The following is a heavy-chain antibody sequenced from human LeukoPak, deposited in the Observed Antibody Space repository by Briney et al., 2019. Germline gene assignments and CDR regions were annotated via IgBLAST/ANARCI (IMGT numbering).Heavy chain of an antibody. CDR2: ISHSGIA. CDR3: ARAEYYYDSSAYYYPLYFDY. V-gene: IGHV4-30-2*01. D-gene: IGHD3-22*01. J-gene: IGHJ4*02. Sequence: SETLSLTCAVSGGSISSGGYSWSWIRQPPGKGLEWIGYISHSGIAYYNPSLQSRVTISGDRSKNQFSLRLTSVTAADTAVYYCARAEYYYDSSAYYYPLYFDYWGQGTLVTVSS. CDR1: GGSISSGGYS.